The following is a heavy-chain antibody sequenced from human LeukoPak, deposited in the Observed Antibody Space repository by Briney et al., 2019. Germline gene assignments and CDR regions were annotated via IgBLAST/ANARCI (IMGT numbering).Heavy chain of an antibody. CDR2: ISYDGSNK. V-gene: IGHV3-30*18. J-gene: IGHJ6*02. Sequence: GGSLRLSCAASGFTFSSYGMHWVRQAPGKGLEWVAVISYDGSNKYYADSVKGRFTISRDNSKNTLYLQMNSLRAEDTAVYYCAKMGARLYYYYYGMDVWGQGATVTVSS. CDR3: AKMGARLYYYYYGMDV. CDR1: GFTFSSYG. D-gene: IGHD1-26*01.